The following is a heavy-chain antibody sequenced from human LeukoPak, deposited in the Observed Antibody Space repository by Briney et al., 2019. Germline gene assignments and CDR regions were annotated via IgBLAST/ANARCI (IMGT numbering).Heavy chain of an antibody. D-gene: IGHD3-9*01. J-gene: IGHJ5*01. V-gene: IGHV3-21*01. CDR3: ARDFDWLRNRYDS. Sequence: GGSLRLSCAASGFTFSDYAMNWVRQAPGKGLEWGSSISSSSNYLYYAVSVQGRFTVSRDNAKNSLYLQMNSLRAEDTAVYYCARDFDWLRNRYDSWGQGTLVTVSS. CDR2: ISSSSNYL. CDR1: GFTFSDYA.